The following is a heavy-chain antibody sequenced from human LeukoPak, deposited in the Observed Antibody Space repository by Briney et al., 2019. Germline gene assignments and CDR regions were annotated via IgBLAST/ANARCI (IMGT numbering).Heavy chain of an antibody. CDR3: ARWAVAGSVYWFDP. V-gene: IGHV1-2*02. D-gene: IGHD6-19*01. J-gene: IGHJ5*02. CDR2: IIANTGGT. Sequence: ASVKVSCKASGYTFTAANLHWVRQTLGQGFEWMGWIIANTGGTNYAQTFQGRVTMTRETSISTAYMELSSLRSDDTAVYYCARWAVAGSVYWFDPWGQGTLVTVSS. CDR1: GYTFTAAN.